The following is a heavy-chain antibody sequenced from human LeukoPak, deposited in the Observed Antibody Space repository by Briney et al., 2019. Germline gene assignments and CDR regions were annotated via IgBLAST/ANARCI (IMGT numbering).Heavy chain of an antibody. V-gene: IGHV3-23*01. D-gene: IGHD4-17*01. CDR2: ISGSGGST. J-gene: IGHJ5*02. Sequence: PGGSLRLSCAASGFTFSSYAMSWVRQAPGKGLEWVSAISGSGGSTYYADSVKGRFTTSRDNSKNTLYLQMNSLRAEDTAVYYCAKGNGDYVKNWFDPWGQGTLVTVSS. CDR1: GFTFSSYA. CDR3: AKGNGDYVKNWFDP.